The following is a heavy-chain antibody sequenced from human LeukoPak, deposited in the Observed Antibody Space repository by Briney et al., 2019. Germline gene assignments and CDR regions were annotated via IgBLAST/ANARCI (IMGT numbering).Heavy chain of an antibody. CDR2: IYYSGST. J-gene: IGHJ3*02. D-gene: IGHD3-10*01. Sequence: MRSETLSLTCTVSGGSISSYYWSWIRQPPGKGLEWIGYIYYSGSTNYNPSLKSRVTISVDTSKNQFSLKLSSVTAADTAVYYCARDRYYYGSGSYSEAFDIWGQGTMVTVSS. CDR1: GGSISSYY. CDR3: ARDRYYYGSGSYSEAFDI. V-gene: IGHV4-59*01.